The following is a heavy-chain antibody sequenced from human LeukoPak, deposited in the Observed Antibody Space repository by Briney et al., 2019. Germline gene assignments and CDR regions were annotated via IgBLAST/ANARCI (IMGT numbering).Heavy chain of an antibody. Sequence: PGGSLRLSCAASGFTVSNNYMSWVRQAPGKGLEWVSVIYSGGSTYYADSVKGRFTISRDNSKNTLYLQMNSLRAEDTAVYYCARDRGYSYGYGDYYYYGMDVWGQGTTVTVSS. CDR2: IYSGGST. CDR3: ARDRGYSYGYGDYYYYGMDV. J-gene: IGHJ6*02. CDR1: GFTVSNNY. D-gene: IGHD5-18*01. V-gene: IGHV3-66*01.